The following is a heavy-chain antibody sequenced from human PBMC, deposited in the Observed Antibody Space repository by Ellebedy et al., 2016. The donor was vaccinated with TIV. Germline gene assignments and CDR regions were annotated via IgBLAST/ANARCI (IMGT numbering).Heavy chain of an antibody. CDR2: IWFDGSKK. V-gene: IGHV3-33*01. CDR1: GFTFSSYG. D-gene: IGHD6-19*01. CDR3: ASVGPVAGTIY. J-gene: IGHJ4*02. Sequence: GESLKISXAASGFTFSSYGMHWVRQAPGKGLEWVAVIWFDGSKKYYTDSVRGRFTISRDNSKNTLYLQMNSLRAEDTGVYYCASVGPVAGTIYWGQGTLVTVSS.